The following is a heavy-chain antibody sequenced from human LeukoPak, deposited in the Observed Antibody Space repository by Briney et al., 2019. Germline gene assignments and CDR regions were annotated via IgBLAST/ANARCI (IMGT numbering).Heavy chain of an antibody. Sequence: ASVKVSCKASGYIFTRYGISWVRQAPGQGLEWMGWISAYNGNTNYAQALQGRVTMTTDTSTTTAYMELRSLTSDDTAVYYCARTPVNGMDVWGQGTTVTVSS. CDR3: ARTPVNGMDV. CDR1: GYIFTRYG. J-gene: IGHJ6*02. D-gene: IGHD4-11*01. V-gene: IGHV1-18*01. CDR2: ISAYNGNT.